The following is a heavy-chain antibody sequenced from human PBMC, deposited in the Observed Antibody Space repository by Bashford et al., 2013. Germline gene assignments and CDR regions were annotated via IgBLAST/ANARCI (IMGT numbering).Heavy chain of an antibody. CDR3: ARADSNWNYLNWFDP. D-gene: IGHD1-7*01. V-gene: IGHV1-69*01. Sequence: WVRQAPGQGLEWMGGIIPIFGTANYAQKFQGRVTITADESTSTAYMELSSLRSEDTAVYYCARADSNWNYLNWFDPWGQGTLVTVSS. CDR2: IIPIFGTA. J-gene: IGHJ5*02.